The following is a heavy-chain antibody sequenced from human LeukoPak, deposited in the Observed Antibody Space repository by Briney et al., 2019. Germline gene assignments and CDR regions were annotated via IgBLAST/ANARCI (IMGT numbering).Heavy chain of an antibody. CDR1: GYTFTSYG. J-gene: IGHJ4*02. CDR3: ARVPFIAASDY. CDR2: ISAYNGNT. D-gene: IGHD6-6*01. Sequence: GASVKVSCMASGYTFTSYGISWVRQAPGQGLEWMGWISAYNGNTKYAQKLQGRVTMNTDTSTSTAYMELRSLRSDDTAVYYCARVPFIAASDYWGQGTLVTVSS. V-gene: IGHV1-18*01.